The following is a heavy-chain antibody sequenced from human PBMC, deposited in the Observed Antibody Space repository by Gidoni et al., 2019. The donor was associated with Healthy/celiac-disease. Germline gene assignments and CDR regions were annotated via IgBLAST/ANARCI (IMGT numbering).Heavy chain of an antibody. CDR3: AKTIKTYYYDSSGQWAFDI. J-gene: IGHJ3*02. CDR1: GFTFSSYA. Sequence: EVQLLESGGGLVQPGGSLRLSCAASGFTFSSYAMRWVRQAPGKGLEWVAAISGSGGSTYYADSVKGRFTISRDNSKNTLYLQMNSLRAEDTAVYYCAKTIKTYYYDSSGQWAFDIWGQGTMVTVSS. CDR2: ISGSGGST. D-gene: IGHD3-22*01. V-gene: IGHV3-23*01.